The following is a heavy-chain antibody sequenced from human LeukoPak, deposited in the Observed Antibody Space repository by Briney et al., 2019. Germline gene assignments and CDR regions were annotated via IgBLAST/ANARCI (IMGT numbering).Heavy chain of an antibody. CDR3: TTDGLRFLEWLSEDAFDI. CDR2: IKSKTDGGTT. D-gene: IGHD3-3*01. Sequence: PGGSLRLSCAASGFTFSNAWMSWVRQAPGKGLEWVGRIKSKTDGGTTDYAAPVKGRFTISRDDSKNTLYLQMNSLKTEDTAVYYCTTDGLRFLEWLSEDAFDIWGQGTMVTVSS. V-gene: IGHV3-15*01. CDR1: GFTFSNAW. J-gene: IGHJ3*02.